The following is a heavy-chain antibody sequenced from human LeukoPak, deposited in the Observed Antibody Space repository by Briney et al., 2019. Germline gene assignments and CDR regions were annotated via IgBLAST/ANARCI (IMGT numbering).Heavy chain of an antibody. CDR3: ARDWLAGVPFDAFDL. CDR2: IKEDGSEK. V-gene: IGHV3-7*01. CDR1: GFTLSSYC. Sequence: GSLRLSCAASGFTLSSYCMSWVRQAPGKGLEWVANIKEDGSEKYYVDSVKGRFTISRDNAKNSLYLHMNSLTAEDTAMYYCARDWLAGVPFDAFDLWGQGTMVTVSS. D-gene: IGHD3-10*01. J-gene: IGHJ3*01.